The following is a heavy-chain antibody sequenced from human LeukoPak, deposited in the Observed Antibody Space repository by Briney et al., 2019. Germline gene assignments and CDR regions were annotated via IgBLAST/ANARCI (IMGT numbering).Heavy chain of an antibody. CDR3: ATGNYYDSRGYYTFGH. CDR1: GFTFSRYW. V-gene: IGHV3-74*01. Sequence: GGSLRLSCAASGFTFSRYWVHWVRQAPGKGLVWVSRINGDGSTTSYADSVKGGFTISRDNAKNTLYLQMNSLRAEDTAVYYCATGNYYDSRGYYTFGHWGQGTLVTVSS. CDR2: INGDGSTT. J-gene: IGHJ1*01. D-gene: IGHD3-22*01.